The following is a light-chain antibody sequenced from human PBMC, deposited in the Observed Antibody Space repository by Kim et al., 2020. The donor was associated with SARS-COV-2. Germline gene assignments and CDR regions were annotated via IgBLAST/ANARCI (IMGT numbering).Light chain of an antibody. CDR1: NCNIGSNT. CDR3: AGWDDSLNAHYV. Sequence: QRVTSSCSGSNCNIGSNTVNWYQQDPGTAPKRLIYSNKQRPSGVPDRFSGSKSGTSATLAISGLQSEDEADYYCAGWDDSLNAHYVFGTGTKVTVL. J-gene: IGLJ1*01. V-gene: IGLV1-44*01. CDR2: SNK.